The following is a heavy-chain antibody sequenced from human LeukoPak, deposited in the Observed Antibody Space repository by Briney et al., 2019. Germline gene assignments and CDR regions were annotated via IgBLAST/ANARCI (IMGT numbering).Heavy chain of an antibody. V-gene: IGHV1-2*02. D-gene: IGHD5-18*01. CDR2: INANSGGT. J-gene: IGHJ4*02. CDR3: ARYIYGYLHY. CDR1: GYTFSDYF. Sequence: GASVKVSCKASGYTFSDYFMHWVRQAPGQGLEWMGWINANSGGTIYAQKFQGRVTMTRDTSISTAYMELSSLRSEDTAVYYCARYIYGYLHYWGQGTLVTVSS.